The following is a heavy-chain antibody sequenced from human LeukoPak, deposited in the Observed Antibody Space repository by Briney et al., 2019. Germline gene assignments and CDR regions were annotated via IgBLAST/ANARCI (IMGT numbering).Heavy chain of an antibody. V-gene: IGHV4-61*02. Sequence: KTSQTLSLTCTVSGGSISSGSYYWSWIRQPAGKGLEWIGRIYTSGSTNYNPSLKSRVTISVDTSKNQFSLKLSSVTAADTAVYYCAGDHDYPDPWGQGTLVTVSS. CDR1: GGSISSGSYY. CDR3: AGDHDYPDP. D-gene: IGHD4-11*01. CDR2: IYTSGST. J-gene: IGHJ5*02.